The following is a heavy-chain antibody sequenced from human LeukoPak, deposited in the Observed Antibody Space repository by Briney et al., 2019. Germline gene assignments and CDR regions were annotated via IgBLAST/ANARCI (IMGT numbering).Heavy chain of an antibody. CDR2: VNEDGSEK. Sequence: SGGALRLSCAASGCRFSSYGMSWGRQAPGKGLEWVANVNEDGSEKHYMDSVKGRFTISRDNAKNSLYLQMNSLRVEDTAMYYCARWSDWGQGTLVTVPS. J-gene: IGHJ4*02. CDR1: GCRFSSYG. V-gene: IGHV3-7*01. CDR3: ARWSD.